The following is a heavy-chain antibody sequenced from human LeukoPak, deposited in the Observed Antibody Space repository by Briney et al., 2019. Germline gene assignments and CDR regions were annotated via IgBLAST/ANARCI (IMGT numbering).Heavy chain of an antibody. J-gene: IGHJ4*02. V-gene: IGHV4-39*01. Sequence: ETLSLTCSVSGGSISGRRYYWGWIRQPPGRGLEWIGSIHYDGATYYNPSLKSRVTMSVDTSKNQVSLKLSSVTAADTAVYYCARLVGATIVDYWGQGTLVTVSS. CDR2: IHYDGAT. D-gene: IGHD1-26*01. CDR3: ARLVGATIVDY. CDR1: GGSISGRRYY.